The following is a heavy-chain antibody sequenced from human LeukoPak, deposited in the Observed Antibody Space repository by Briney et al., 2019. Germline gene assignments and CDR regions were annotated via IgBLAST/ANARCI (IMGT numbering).Heavy chain of an antibody. D-gene: IGHD5-24*01. CDR3: AKEMTTIYAYFDY. CDR2: ISGSGGTT. Sequence: GGSLRLSCAASGFTFNTYAMSWVRQAPGKGLEWVSAISGSGGTTHYADSVKGRFTTSRDNSKNMLYLQMNSLRAEDTAIYYCAKEMTTIYAYFDYWGQGTLVTVSS. CDR1: GFTFNTYA. J-gene: IGHJ4*02. V-gene: IGHV3-23*01.